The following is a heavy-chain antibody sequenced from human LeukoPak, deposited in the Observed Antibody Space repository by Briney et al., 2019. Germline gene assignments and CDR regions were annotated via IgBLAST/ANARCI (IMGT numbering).Heavy chain of an antibody. CDR1: GGSISSSSYY. Sequence: SETLSLTCTVSGGSISSSSYYWGWIRQPPGKGLEWIGSIYYSGSTYYNPSLKSRVTISVDTSKNQFSLKLSSVTAADTAVYYCVRSPFDAFDIWGQGTMVTVSS. J-gene: IGHJ3*02. V-gene: IGHV4-39*07. CDR3: VRSPFDAFDI. CDR2: IYYSGST.